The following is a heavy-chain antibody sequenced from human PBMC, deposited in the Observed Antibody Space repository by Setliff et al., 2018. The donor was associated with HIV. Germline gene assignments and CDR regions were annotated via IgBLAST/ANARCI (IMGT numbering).Heavy chain of an antibody. V-gene: IGHV3-30*04. D-gene: IGHD5-18*01. CDR3: ARVAETRGYSYDYRLYYYGMDV. J-gene: IGHJ6*02. CDR1: GFIFSSYA. CDR2: ISYDGSNK. Sequence: WGSLRLSCAASGFIFSSYAMHWVRQAPGKGLEWVALISYDGSNKYYADSVKGRFTISRDNSKNTLYLQMNSLRAEDTAVYYCARVAETRGYSYDYRLYYYGMDVWGQGTTVTVSS.